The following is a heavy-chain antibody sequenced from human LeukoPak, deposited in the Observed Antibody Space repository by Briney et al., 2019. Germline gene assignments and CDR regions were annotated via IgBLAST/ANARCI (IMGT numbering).Heavy chain of an antibody. J-gene: IGHJ4*02. CDR1: GGSISSSSYY. Sequence: SETLSLTCTVSGGSISSSSYYWGWIRQPPGKGLEWIGSIYYSGSTYYNPSLKSRVTISVDTSKNQFSLKLSSVTAADTAVYYCARDRIPAVAGNFDYWGQGTLVTVSS. CDR2: IYYSGST. D-gene: IGHD6-19*01. CDR3: ARDRIPAVAGNFDY. V-gene: IGHV4-39*07.